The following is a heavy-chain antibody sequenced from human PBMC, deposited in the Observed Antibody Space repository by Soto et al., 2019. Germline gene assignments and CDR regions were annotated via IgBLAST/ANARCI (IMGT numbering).Heavy chain of an antibody. CDR1: GSSIIRYY. D-gene: IGHD1-7*01. J-gene: IGHJ6*03. V-gene: IGHV4-59*12. CDR3: AGTTSHQWYYMDV. Sequence: SETLSLTCTGSGSSIIRYYWSWIQQPPGKGLEWIGYIYYSGSTNYNPSLKSRVTISVDTSKNQFSLQLTSVTPEDTAVYYCAGTTSHQWYYMDVWGKGTTVTVSS. CDR2: IYYSGST.